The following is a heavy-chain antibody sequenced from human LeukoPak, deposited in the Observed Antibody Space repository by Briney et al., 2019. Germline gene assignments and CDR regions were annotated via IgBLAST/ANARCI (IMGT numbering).Heavy chain of an antibody. CDR2: ISSSSSYI. CDR3: ARAYYGSGSYYKKNWFDP. D-gene: IGHD3-10*01. Sequence: GGSLRLSCAASGFTFSSYSMNWVRQAPGKGLEWVSSISSSSSYIYYADSVKGRFTISRDNAKNSLYLQMNSLRADDTAVYYCARAYYGSGSYYKKNWFDPWGQGTLVTVSS. CDR1: GFTFSSYS. V-gene: IGHV3-21*01. J-gene: IGHJ5*02.